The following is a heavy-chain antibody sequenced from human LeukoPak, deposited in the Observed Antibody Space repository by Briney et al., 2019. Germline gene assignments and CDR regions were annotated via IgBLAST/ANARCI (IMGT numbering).Heavy chain of an antibody. CDR3: ARDKAPSYYGGDY. V-gene: IGHV3-48*04. CDR2: ISSSSSTI. D-gene: IGHD3-10*01. J-gene: IGHJ4*02. Sequence: GGSLRLSCAASGFTFSSYSMNWVRQAPGKGLEWVSYISSSSSTIYYADSVKGRFTISRDNAKNSLYLQMNSLRAEDTAVYYCARDKAPSYYGGDYWGQGTLVTVSS. CDR1: GFTFSSYS.